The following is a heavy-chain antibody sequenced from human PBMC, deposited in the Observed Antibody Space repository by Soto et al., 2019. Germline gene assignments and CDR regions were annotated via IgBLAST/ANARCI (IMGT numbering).Heavy chain of an antibody. CDR1: GLTVRSNY. V-gene: IGHV3-53*01. Sequence: GGSLRLSCAASGLTVRSNYMTWVRQAPGKGLEWVSVIYPGGDTFYSDSVKSRFTISRDNSKNTLYLQMNSLRAEDTALYYCERREGPDGFDIWGQGTMVTVSS. CDR3: ERREGPDGFDI. J-gene: IGHJ3*02. D-gene: IGHD1-26*01. CDR2: IYPGGDT.